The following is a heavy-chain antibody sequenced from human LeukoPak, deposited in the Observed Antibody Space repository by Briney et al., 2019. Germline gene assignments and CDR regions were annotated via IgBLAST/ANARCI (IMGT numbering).Heavy chain of an antibody. CDR2: IYYSGST. D-gene: IGHD6-19*01. J-gene: IGHJ5*02. CDR3: ARDISSGWMNWFDP. V-gene: IGHV4-39*07. CDR1: GGSISSSSYY. Sequence: PSETLSLTCTVSGGSISSSSYYWGWIRQPPGKGLEWIGSIYYSGSTYYNPSLKSRVTISVDTSKNQFSLKLSSVTAADTAVYYCARDISSGWMNWFDPWGQGTLVTVSS.